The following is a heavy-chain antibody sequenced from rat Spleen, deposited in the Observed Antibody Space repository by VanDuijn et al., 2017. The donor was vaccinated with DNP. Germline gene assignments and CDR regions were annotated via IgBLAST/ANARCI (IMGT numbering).Heavy chain of an antibody. Sequence: VQLKESGPGLVQPSQTLSLTCPVSGFSLAIYHVHWVRQPPGNGLEWMGVMWSNGDTSYNSGLKSRLSISRDTTKSQVFLEMNSLQTEDTATYFCARDDWEQDYWGQGVMVTVSS. D-gene: IGHD5-1*01. V-gene: IGHV2-32*01. J-gene: IGHJ2*01. CDR2: MWSNGDT. CDR1: GFSLAIYH. CDR3: ARDDWEQDY.